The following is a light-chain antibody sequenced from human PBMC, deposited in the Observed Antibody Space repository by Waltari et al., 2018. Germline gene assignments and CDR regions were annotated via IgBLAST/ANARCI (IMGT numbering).Light chain of an antibody. J-gene: IGLJ1*01. CDR3: CSYAGSSTFV. CDR2: DVS. CDR1: SSDVGGYNY. Sequence: SVSGSPGQSITISCTGTSSDVGGYNYVSWYQQHPGKAPKLMIYDVSKRPSGVSNRFSGSKSGNTASLTISGLQAEDEADYYCCSYAGSSTFVFGTGTKVTVL. V-gene: IGLV2-23*02.